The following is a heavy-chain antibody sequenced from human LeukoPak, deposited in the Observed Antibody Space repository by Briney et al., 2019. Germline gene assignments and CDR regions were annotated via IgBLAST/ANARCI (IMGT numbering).Heavy chain of an antibody. D-gene: IGHD3-22*01. CDR1: GFTFSNYW. J-gene: IGHJ4*02. V-gene: IGHV3-74*01. CDR2: INSDGINT. Sequence: GGSLRLSCAASGFTFSNYWMHWVRQAPGKWLVWVSRINSDGINTSYADSVKGRFTISRDNAKNSLYLQMNSLRAEDTALYYCAKDFSSGYYYFDYWGQGTLVTVSS. CDR3: AKDFSSGYYYFDY.